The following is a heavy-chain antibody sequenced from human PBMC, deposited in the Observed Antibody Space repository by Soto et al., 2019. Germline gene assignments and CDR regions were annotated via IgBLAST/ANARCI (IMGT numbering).Heavy chain of an antibody. CDR1: GGSISSGGYY. D-gene: IGHD2-15*01. J-gene: IGHJ5*02. CDR3: ARGEGYCSGGSCYTEVWFDP. V-gene: IGHV4-31*03. CDR2: IYYSGST. Sequence: QVQLQESGPGLVKPSQTLSLTCTVSGGSISSGGYYWSWIRQHPGKGLEWIGYIYYSGSTYYNPSLKSRVTISVDTSKHQFSLKLSSVTAADTAVYYCARGEGYCSGGSCYTEVWFDPWGQGTLVTVSS.